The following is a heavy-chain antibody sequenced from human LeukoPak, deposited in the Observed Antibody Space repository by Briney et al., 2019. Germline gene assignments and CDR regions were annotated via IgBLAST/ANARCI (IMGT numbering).Heavy chain of an antibody. D-gene: IGHD7-27*01. J-gene: IGHJ4*02. CDR3: ARGHWGLDS. V-gene: IGHV3-11*04. Sequence: PGGSLRLSCAASGFTFSDHYMSWLRQAPGKGLEWVSYISHTGTTMYYADSAKGRFTLSRDNARNSLYLQMNSLRAEDTAVYYCARGHWGLDSWGQGTLVSVSS. CDR2: ISHTGTTM. CDR1: GFTFSDHY.